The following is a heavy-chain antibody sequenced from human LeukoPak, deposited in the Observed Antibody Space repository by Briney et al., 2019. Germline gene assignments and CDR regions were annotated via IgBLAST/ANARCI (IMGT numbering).Heavy chain of an antibody. CDR1: GYTFANYW. V-gene: IGHV5-51*01. Sequence: GESLKVSCKGSGYTFANYWIGWVRQMPGKGLEWMGIIYPSDSDTRYSPSFRGQVTISADKSISTAYLQWSSLKASDTAMYYCASHDYGDYGTFKYWGQGTLVTVSS. CDR3: ASHDYGDYGTFKY. D-gene: IGHD4-17*01. CDR2: IYPSDSDT. J-gene: IGHJ4*02.